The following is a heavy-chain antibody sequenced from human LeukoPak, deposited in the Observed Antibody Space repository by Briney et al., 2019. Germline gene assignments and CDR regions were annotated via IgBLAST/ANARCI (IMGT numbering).Heavy chain of an antibody. J-gene: IGHJ5*02. V-gene: IGHV3-30*02. D-gene: IGHD6-19*01. Sequence: PGGSLRLSYAASGFTFSSYGMHWVRRAPGKGLEWEACIRYDGSNKYYADSVKGRFTISRDNSKNTLYLQMNSLRTEDTALYYCAKDGNTAGPVQWVAIGPWGQGTLVTVSS. CDR2: IRYDGSNK. CDR1: GFTFSSYG. CDR3: AKDGNTAGPVQWVAIGP.